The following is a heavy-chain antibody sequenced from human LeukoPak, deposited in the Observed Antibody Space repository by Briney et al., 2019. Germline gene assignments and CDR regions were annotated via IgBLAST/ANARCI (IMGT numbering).Heavy chain of an antibody. Sequence: GGSLRLYCAASGFTFSSYAMHWVRQAPGKGLEWVAVISYDGSNKYYADSVKGRFTISRDNSKNTLYLQMNSLRAGDTAVYYCARDFGLRCSGGTCYSVYYDGMDVWGKGTTVTVSS. J-gene: IGHJ6*04. V-gene: IGHV3-30-3*01. CDR2: ISYDGSNK. D-gene: IGHD2-15*01. CDR1: GFTFSSYA. CDR3: ARDFGLRCSGGTCYSVYYDGMDV.